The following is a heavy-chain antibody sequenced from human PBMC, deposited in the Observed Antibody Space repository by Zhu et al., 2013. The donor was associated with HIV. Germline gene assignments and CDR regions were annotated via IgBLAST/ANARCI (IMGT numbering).Heavy chain of an antibody. CDR2: IYYNGRT. CDR3: ARVRGRGYVGFNNWFDP. CDR1: GDSVNSGSYY. D-gene: IGHD5-12*01. Sequence: QVQLQESGPGLVEPSETLSLTCSVSGDSVNSGSYYWSWIRQPPGKGLEWIGYIYYNGRTNYNPSLKSRVAISVDTSQNQFSLNLRSVTAADTAVYYCARVRGRGYVGFNNWFDPWGQGTLVTVSS. V-gene: IGHV4-61*01. J-gene: IGHJ5*02.